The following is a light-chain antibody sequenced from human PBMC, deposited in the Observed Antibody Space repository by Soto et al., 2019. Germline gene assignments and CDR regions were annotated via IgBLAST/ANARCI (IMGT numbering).Light chain of an antibody. V-gene: IGLV1-40*01. CDR2: GNS. CDR1: SSNIGAGYD. J-gene: IGLJ3*02. Sequence: QAVVTQPPSVSGAPGQRVTISCTGSSSNIGAGYDVHWYQQLPGTAPKLLIYGNSNRPSGVPDRLSGSKSGTSASLAITGLQAEDEADYYCQSYDSSLSGWVFGGGTKLT. CDR3: QSYDSSLSGWV.